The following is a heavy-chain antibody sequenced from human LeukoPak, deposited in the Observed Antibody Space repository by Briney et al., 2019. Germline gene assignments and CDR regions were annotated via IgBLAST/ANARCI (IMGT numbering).Heavy chain of an antibody. J-gene: IGHJ4*02. Sequence: GASVKVSCKASGGTFSSYAISWVRQAPGRGLEWMGGIIPIFGTANYAQKFQGRVTITTDESTSTAYMELSSLRSEDTAVYYCAREGRPAGFYYGSGSYVWDYWGQGTLVTVSS. CDR2: IIPIFGTA. D-gene: IGHD3-10*01. CDR1: GGTFSSYA. V-gene: IGHV1-69*05. CDR3: AREGRPAGFYYGSGSYVWDY.